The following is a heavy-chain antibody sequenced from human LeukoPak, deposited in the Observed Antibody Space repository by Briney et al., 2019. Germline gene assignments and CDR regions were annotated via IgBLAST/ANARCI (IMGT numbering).Heavy chain of an antibody. Sequence: GGSLRLSCAASGFTFSSYWMSWVRQAPGKGLEWVANIKQDGSEKYYVDSVKGRFAISRDNAKNSLYLQMNSLRAEDTAVYYCARVLGSSGYYSRYNWFDPWGQGTLVTVSS. D-gene: IGHD3-22*01. CDR1: GFTFSSYW. CDR3: ARVLGSSGYYSRYNWFDP. CDR2: IKQDGSEK. J-gene: IGHJ5*02. V-gene: IGHV3-7*01.